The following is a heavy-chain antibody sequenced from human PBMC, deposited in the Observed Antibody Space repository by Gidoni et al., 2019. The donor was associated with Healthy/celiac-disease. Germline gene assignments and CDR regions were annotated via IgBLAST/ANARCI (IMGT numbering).Heavy chain of an antibody. J-gene: IGHJ6*02. CDR2: INPNSGGT. D-gene: IGHD6-13*01. CDR1: GYPFTGYY. Sequence: QVQRVQSGAEVKKPRSSVKSYCTESGYPFTGYYMHWGRQVPGQGLEWMGWINPNSGGTNYAQKCQGRVTMTRDTSISTVYMELISLRSDDTAVYYCATLTAGAAAYPGGMDVWGQGTTVTVSS. CDR3: ATLTAGAAAYPGGMDV. V-gene: IGHV1-2*02.